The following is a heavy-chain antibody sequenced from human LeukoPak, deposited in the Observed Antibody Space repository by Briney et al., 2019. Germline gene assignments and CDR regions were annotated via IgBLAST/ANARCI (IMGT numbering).Heavy chain of an antibody. CDR3: ARVSPIAVAGSSYYYAMDV. CDR2: IYSSGTT. Sequence: SETLSLTCTVSGGSISNYYWTWIRQPAGKGLEWIGRIYSSGTTTYNPSLKSRVAMSVDTSRNQFSLKLSSVTAADTAVYYCARVSPIAVAGSSYYYAMDVWGQGTTVTVSS. D-gene: IGHD6-19*01. CDR1: GGSISNYY. V-gene: IGHV4-4*07. J-gene: IGHJ6*02.